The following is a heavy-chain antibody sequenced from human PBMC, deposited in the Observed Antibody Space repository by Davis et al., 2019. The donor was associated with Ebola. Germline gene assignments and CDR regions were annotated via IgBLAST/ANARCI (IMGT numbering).Heavy chain of an antibody. CDR3: ARETGDGDGMDV. CDR2: INPHNGNT. Sequence: ASVKVSCKASGYTFTSYGITWVRQAPGQGLEWMGWINPHNGNTNYAQNVQGRVTMTTDTSTSTAYMEVGSLRSDDTAVYYCARETGDGDGMDVWGKGTTVTVSS. CDR1: GYTFTSYG. J-gene: IGHJ6*04. D-gene: IGHD7-27*01. V-gene: IGHV1-18*04.